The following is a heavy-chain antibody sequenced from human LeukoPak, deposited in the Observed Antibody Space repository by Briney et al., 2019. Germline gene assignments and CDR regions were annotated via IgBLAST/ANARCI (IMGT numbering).Heavy chain of an antibody. D-gene: IGHD3-16*01. CDR3: AKDHIMITFGGAQFVDY. CDR2: ISAGGGST. Sequence: GGSLRLSCTASGFTFNNYAMGWVRLAPGKGLEWVSVISAGGGSTYYADSVKGRFTISRDNSKNTLYLQMNSLRAEDTAVYYCAKDHIMITFGGAQFVDYWGQGTLVTVSS. V-gene: IGHV3-23*01. J-gene: IGHJ4*02. CDR1: GFTFNNYA.